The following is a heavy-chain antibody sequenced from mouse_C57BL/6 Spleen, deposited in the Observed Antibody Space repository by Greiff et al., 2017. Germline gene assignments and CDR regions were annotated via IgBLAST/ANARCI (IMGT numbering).Heavy chain of an antibody. J-gene: IGHJ4*01. CDR3: ARQTNYGNPHYYAMDY. CDR1: GFTFSSYT. V-gene: IGHV5-9*04. Sequence: EVQRVESGGGLVKPGGSLKLSCAASGFTFSSYTMSWVRQTPEKRLEWVATISGGGGNTYYPDSVKGRLTISRDNAKNTLYLQMSSLRSEDTAVYYCARQTNYGNPHYYAMDYWGQGTSVTVSS. CDR2: ISGGGGNT. D-gene: IGHD2-1*01.